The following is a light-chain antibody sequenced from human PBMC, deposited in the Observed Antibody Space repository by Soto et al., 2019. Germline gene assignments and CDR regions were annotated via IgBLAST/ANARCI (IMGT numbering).Light chain of an antibody. V-gene: IGKV3-15*01. CDR2: GAS. CDR3: QHYNSYSEA. J-gene: IGKJ1*01. Sequence: EIGVTQSPCTLSLSPGERATLSCRASQSVSSNLAWYQQKPGQAPRLLIYGASTRATGIPARFSGSGSGTDFTLTISRLEPEDFATYYCQHYNSYSEAFGQGTKVDIK. CDR1: QSVSSN.